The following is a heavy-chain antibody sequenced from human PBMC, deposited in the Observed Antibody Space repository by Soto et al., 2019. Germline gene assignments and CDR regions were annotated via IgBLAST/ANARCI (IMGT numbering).Heavy chain of an antibody. J-gene: IGHJ4*02. CDR1: GYTFTGYY. D-gene: IGHD6-13*01. Sequence: ASVKVSCKASGYTFTGYYMHWVRQAPGQGLEWMGWINPNSGGTNYAQKFQGRVTMTRDTSISTAYMELSRLRSDDTAVYYCARDRPGYSSSWYLTLTYYFDYWGQGTLVTVSS. CDR2: INPNSGGT. V-gene: IGHV1-2*02. CDR3: ARDRPGYSSSWYLTLTYYFDY.